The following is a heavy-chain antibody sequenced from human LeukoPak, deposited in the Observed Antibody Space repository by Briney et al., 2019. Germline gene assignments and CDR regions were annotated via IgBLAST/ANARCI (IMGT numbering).Heavy chain of an antibody. Sequence: GGSLRLSCAASGFTFSDYWMTWVRQAPGKGLEWVANIKQDGSEKYYVDSVKGRFTISRDNSKNTLYLQMNSLRAEDTAVYYCAKEQLEADIDYWGQGTLVTVSS. J-gene: IGHJ4*02. CDR1: GFTFSDYW. CDR2: IKQDGSEK. D-gene: IGHD6-6*01. CDR3: AKEQLEADIDY. V-gene: IGHV3-7*03.